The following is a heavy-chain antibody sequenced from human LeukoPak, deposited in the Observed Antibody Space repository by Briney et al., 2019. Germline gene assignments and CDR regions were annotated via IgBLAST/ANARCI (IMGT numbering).Heavy chain of an antibody. J-gene: IGHJ4*02. D-gene: IGHD3-22*01. CDR3: ARRDPDSTGYLYYFDY. V-gene: IGHV4-39*07. CDR2: IYYSGST. Sequence: PSETLSLTCTVSGASFSSSTYYWGWIRQPPGKGLEWIGSIYYSGSTYYNPSLKSRVTLSVDTSKNQFSLKLSSVTAADTAVYYCARRDPDSTGYLYYFDYWGQGTLVTVSS. CDR1: GASFSSSTYY.